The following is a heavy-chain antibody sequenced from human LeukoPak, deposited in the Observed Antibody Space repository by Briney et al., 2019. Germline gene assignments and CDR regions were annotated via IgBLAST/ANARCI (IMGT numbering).Heavy chain of an antibody. CDR1: GFTFSSYA. Sequence: GGSLRLSCAASGFTFSSYAMSWVRQAPGKGLEWVSAISGNGVNTYYADSAKGRFTISRDNSKNTLYLQMNSLRAEDTAIYYCAKGLWDAYDFWGQGTLVTVSS. J-gene: IGHJ4*02. CDR3: AKGLWDAYDF. V-gene: IGHV3-23*01. D-gene: IGHD1-26*01. CDR2: ISGNGVNT.